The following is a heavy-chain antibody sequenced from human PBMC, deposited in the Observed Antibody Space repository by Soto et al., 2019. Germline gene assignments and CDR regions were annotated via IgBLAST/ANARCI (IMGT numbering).Heavy chain of an antibody. Sequence: SVKVSCKTSGGTFRTYAINWVRQAPGQGLEWMGSIIPLLGTVKYAQRFQGRVKITADESTSTAYMELSSLRSEDTAVYYCARDRSGWGNNYSYYGMDVWGQGTTVTVSS. J-gene: IGHJ6*02. CDR3: ARDRSGWGNNYSYYGMDV. V-gene: IGHV1-69*13. CDR2: IIPLLGTV. D-gene: IGHD3-16*01. CDR1: GGTFRTYA.